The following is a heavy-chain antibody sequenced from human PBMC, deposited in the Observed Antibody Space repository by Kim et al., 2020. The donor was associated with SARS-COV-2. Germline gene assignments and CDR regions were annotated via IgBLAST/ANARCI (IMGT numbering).Heavy chain of an antibody. Sequence: GGSLRLSCAASGFTFSSYWMSWVRQAPGKGLEWVANIKQDGSEKYYVDSVKGRFTISRDNAKNSLYLQMNSLRAEDTAVYYCARDDAMITFGGVIAENWFDPWGQGTLVTVSS. J-gene: IGHJ5*02. V-gene: IGHV3-7*01. CDR1: GFTFSSYW. D-gene: IGHD3-16*02. CDR2: IKQDGSEK. CDR3: ARDDAMITFGGVIAENWFDP.